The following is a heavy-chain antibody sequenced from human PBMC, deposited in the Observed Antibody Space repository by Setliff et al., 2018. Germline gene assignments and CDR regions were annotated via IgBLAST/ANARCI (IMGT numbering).Heavy chain of an antibody. CDR1: GYSFTSYW. Sequence: PGESLKISCKGSGYSFTSYWIAWVRQMPGKGLEWMGIIYPDDSDTRYSPSFQGQVTISADRSTRTAYLQWSSLKASDTAFYYCARSDYGDYFAWDSYGMDVWGQGTTVTVSS. D-gene: IGHD4-17*01. V-gene: IGHV5-51*01. CDR3: ARSDYGDYFAWDSYGMDV. CDR2: IYPDDSDT. J-gene: IGHJ6*02.